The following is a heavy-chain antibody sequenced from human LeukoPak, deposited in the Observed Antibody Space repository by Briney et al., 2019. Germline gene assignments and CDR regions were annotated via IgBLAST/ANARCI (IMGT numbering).Heavy chain of an antibody. V-gene: IGHV1-2*02. CDR1: GYTFTGYD. J-gene: IGHJ5*02. D-gene: IGHD3-10*01. CDR2: INPNRGGT. Sequence: ASGKVSCKGSGYTFTGYDMQWVRQAPGQGQEWMGGINPNRGGTDYAQKVQGRVSMTRYTSTSTAHMELIRLRSDDTAVYYCARDRDLWFGTNRGHWFDLWGQGTLVTVSS. CDR3: ARDRDLWFGTNRGHWFDL.